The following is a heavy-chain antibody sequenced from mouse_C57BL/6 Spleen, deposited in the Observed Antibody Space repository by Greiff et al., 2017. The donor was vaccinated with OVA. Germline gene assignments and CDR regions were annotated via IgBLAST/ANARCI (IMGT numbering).Heavy chain of an antibody. CDR3: TRSYGSSYYPFAD. J-gene: IGHJ3*01. Sequence: QVQLKQSGAELVRPGASVTLSCKASGYTFTDYEMHWVKQTPVHGLEWIGAIDPETGGTAYNQKFKGKAILTADKSSSTAYMELRSLTSEDSAVYYCTRSYGSSYYPFADWGQGTLVTVSA. V-gene: IGHV1-15*01. D-gene: IGHD1-1*01. CDR1: GYTFTDYE. CDR2: IDPETGGT.